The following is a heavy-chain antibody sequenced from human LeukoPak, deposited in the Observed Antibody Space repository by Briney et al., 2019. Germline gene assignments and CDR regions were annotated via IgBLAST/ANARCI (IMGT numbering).Heavy chain of an antibody. CDR3: ASNYGGYDKD. CDR1: GFTFSTYN. CDR2: ISSSSSTI. D-gene: IGHD5-12*01. J-gene: IGHJ4*02. V-gene: IGHV3-48*01. Sequence: GGSLRLSCAASGFTFSTYNMNWVRQAPGKGLEWVSSISSSSSTIYYADSVKGRFTISRDNAKNSLYLQMNSLRAEDTAVYYCASNYGGYDKDWGQGTLVTVSS.